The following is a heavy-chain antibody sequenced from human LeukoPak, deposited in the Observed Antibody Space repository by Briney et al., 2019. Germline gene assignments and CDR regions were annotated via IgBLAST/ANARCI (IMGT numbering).Heavy chain of an antibody. CDR1: GGSISSSSYY. D-gene: IGHD1-26*01. J-gene: IGHJ4*02. V-gene: IGHV4-61*05. CDR3: ARSGSSQAPIDY. Sequence: PSETLSLTCTVSGGSISSSSYYWGWIRQPPGKGLEWIGYIYYGGSTHYNPSLKSRVTISLDTSKNQLSLKLSSVTAADTAVYYCARSGSSQAPIDYWGQGTLVTVSS. CDR2: IYYGGST.